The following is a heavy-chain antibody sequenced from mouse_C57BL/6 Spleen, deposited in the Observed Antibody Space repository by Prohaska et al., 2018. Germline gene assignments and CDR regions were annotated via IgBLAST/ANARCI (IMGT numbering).Heavy chain of an antibody. CDR2: IDPSDSYT. J-gene: IGHJ2*01. Sequence: QVQLQQPGAELVKPGASVKLSCKASGYTFTSYWMQWVKQRPGQGLEWIGEIDPSDSYTNYNQKFKGKATLTVDTSSSTAYMQLSSLTSEDAAVYYCARGDYGSSWDYWGQGTTLTVSS. CDR1: GYTFTSYW. D-gene: IGHD1-1*01. CDR3: ARGDYGSSWDY. V-gene: IGHV1-50*01.